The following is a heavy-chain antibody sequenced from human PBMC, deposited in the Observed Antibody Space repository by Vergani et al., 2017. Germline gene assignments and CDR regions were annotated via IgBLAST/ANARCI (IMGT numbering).Heavy chain of an antibody. J-gene: IGHJ6*02. CDR2: NSSSGNYV. CDR3: ARDQGSGTNRHHYGMDV. V-gene: IGHV3-21*06. D-gene: IGHD3-10*01. Sequence: EENLVESGGGLVKPGGSLRLSCVASGFTFGSYSVNWVRQAPGRGLEWVSSNSSSGNYVYYTASVKGRFSISRDNAKSLLSLQMNSLRADDTAVYYCARDQGSGTNRHHYGMDVWGQGTTVTVSS. CDR1: GFTFGSYS.